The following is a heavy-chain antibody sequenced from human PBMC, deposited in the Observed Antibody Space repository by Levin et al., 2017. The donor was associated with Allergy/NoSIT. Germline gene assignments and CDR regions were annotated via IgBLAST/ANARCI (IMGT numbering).Heavy chain of an antibody. CDR2: IYYSGST. D-gene: IGHD2-21*01. CDR1: GGSISSGGYY. CDR3: ARVTRGDRPNYWYFDL. V-gene: IGHV4-31*03. Sequence: SETLSLTCTVSGGSISSGGYYWSWIRQHPGKGLEWIGYIYYSGSTYYNPSLKSRVTISVDTSKNQFSLKLSSVTAADTAVYYCARVTRGDRPNYWYFDLWGRGTLVTVSS. J-gene: IGHJ2*01.